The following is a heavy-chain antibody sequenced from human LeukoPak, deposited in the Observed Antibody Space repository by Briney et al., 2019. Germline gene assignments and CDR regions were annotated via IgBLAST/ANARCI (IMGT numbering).Heavy chain of an antibody. CDR1: GGSISSGGYY. V-gene: IGHV4-31*03. J-gene: IGHJ4*02. D-gene: IGHD2-21*02. Sequence: SQTLSLTCTVSGGSISSGGYYWSWIRQHPGKGLEWIGYIYYSGSTYYNPSLKSRVTISVDTSKNQFSLKLSSVTAADTAVYYCARGGAYCGGDCYLFGYWGQGTLVTVSS. CDR2: IYYSGST. CDR3: ARGGAYCGGDCYLFGY.